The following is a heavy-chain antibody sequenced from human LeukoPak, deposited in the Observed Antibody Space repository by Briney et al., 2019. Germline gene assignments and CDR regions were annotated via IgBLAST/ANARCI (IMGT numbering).Heavy chain of an antibody. CDR2: VSGSGGST. CDR1: GFTFSSYA. Sequence: GALRLSCAASGFTFSSYAMSWVRQAPGKGLEWVSAVSGSGGSTYYADSVKGRFTISRDNSKNTLYLQMNSLRAEGTAVYYCATSPGVYGSGSYYNAYFDYWGQGTLVTVSS. CDR3: ATSPGVYGSGSYYNAYFDY. J-gene: IGHJ4*02. V-gene: IGHV3-23*01. D-gene: IGHD3-10*01.